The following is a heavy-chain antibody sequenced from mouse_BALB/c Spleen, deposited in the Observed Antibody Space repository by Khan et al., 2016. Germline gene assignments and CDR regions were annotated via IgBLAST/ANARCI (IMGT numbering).Heavy chain of an antibody. CDR2: INPSTGYT. J-gene: IGHJ2*01. Sequence: QVQLQQSRAELAKPGASVKMSCKASGYTFTSYWMHWVKQRPGQGLEWIGYINPSTGYTEYNQKFKDKATLTADKSSSTAYMQLSSLTSEDSAVYYCASTTVVATDYWGQGTTLTVSS. V-gene: IGHV1-7*01. CDR1: GYTFTSYW. D-gene: IGHD1-1*01. CDR3: ASTTVVATDY.